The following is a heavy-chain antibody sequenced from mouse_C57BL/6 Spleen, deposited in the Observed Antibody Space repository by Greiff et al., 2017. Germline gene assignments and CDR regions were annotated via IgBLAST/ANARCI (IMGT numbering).Heavy chain of an antibody. CDR3: ARELGRDGYCDV. CDR2: ISDGGSYT. V-gene: IGHV5-4*03. CDR1: GFTFSSYA. D-gene: IGHD4-1*01. J-gene: IGHJ1*03. Sequence: EVKLVESGGGLVKPGGSLKLSCAASGFTFSSYAMSWVRQTPEKRLEWVATISDGGSYTSYPDNVKGRFTISRDTAKNNLYLQMSQLKSEDTAMYYCARELGRDGYCDVWGTGTTVTVAS.